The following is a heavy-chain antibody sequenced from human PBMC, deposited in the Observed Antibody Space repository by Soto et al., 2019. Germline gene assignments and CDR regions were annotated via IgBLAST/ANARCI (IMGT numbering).Heavy chain of an antibody. J-gene: IGHJ4*02. CDR2: ISGSGGST. D-gene: IGHD5-12*01. V-gene: IGHV3-23*01. CDR3: AKGPTPDYRFDY. Sequence: EVQLLESGGGLVQPGGSLRLSCAASGFTFSSYTMSWVRQAPGKGLEWVSAISGSGGSTYYADSVKGRFTISRDNSKNTLYLQMNSLRAEDTAVYYCAKGPTPDYRFDYWGQGTLVTVSS. CDR1: GFTFSSYT.